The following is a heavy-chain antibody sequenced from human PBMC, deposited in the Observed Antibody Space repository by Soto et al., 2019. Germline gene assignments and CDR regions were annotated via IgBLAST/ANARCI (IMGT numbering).Heavy chain of an antibody. CDR1: GFTFSNAW. D-gene: IGHD3-3*01. Sequence: EVQLMESGGGLVKPGGSLRLSCAASGFTFSNAWMNWVRQAPGKGLEWVGRIKSKTDGGTTDYAAPVKGRFTISRDDSKNTLSLQMNSLKTEDTAVYYCTTDLLQHYDFWSGPGDFYWGQGTLLTVSS. V-gene: IGHV3-15*07. CDR2: IKSKTDGGTT. J-gene: IGHJ4*02. CDR3: TTDLLQHYDFWSGPGDFY.